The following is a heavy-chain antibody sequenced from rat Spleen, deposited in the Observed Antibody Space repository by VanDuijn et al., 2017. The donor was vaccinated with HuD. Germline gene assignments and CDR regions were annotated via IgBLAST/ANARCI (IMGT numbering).Heavy chain of an antibody. CDR1: VYSITSSYR. Sequence: QLQESGPGLVKPSQSLSLTCSVTVYSITSSYRWNWIRKFPGNKLEWMGYIDGAGSTKYNPSLKSRISITRDTSKNQFFLQVTSVSTEDTATYFCARWDYYSPRWYFDFWGPGTMVTVSS. V-gene: IGHV3-3*01. CDR2: IDGAGST. J-gene: IGHJ1*01. CDR3: ARWDYYSPRWYFDF. D-gene: IGHD1-1*01.